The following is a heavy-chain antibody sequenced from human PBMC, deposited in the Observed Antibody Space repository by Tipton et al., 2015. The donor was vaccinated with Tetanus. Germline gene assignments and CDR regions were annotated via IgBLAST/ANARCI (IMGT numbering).Heavy chain of an antibody. Sequence: SLRLSCVASGFTFDDAWMTWVRQTPGRGLEWVGRIKSKADGGTSDYATPVRGRFIISREDSTNTLFLKMNSLKTEDTAVYYCTTGAGTISMVGGLIRDHWGQGTLVTVSS. CDR2: IKSKADGGTS. CDR3: TTGAGTISMVGGLIRDH. V-gene: IGHV3-15*01. D-gene: IGHD3-10*01. CDR1: GFTFDDAW. J-gene: IGHJ4*02.